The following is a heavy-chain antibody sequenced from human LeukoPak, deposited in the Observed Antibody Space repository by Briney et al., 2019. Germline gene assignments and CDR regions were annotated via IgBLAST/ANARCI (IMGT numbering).Heavy chain of an antibody. CDR1: GFTFSSYW. Sequence: GGSLRLSCAASGFTFSSYWMSWVRQAPGKGLEWVANIKQDGSEKYYVDSVKGRFTISRDNAKNSLYLQMNSLRAEDTAVYYCAREGSCSSTSCYALDYWGQGTLVTVSS. CDR3: AREGSCSSTSCYALDY. CDR2: IKQDGSEK. D-gene: IGHD2-2*01. V-gene: IGHV3-7*03. J-gene: IGHJ4*02.